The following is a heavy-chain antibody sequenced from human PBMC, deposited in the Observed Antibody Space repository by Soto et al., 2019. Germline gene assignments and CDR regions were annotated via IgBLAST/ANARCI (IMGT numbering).Heavy chain of an antibody. V-gene: IGHV3-30-3*01. CDR2: ISYDGSNK. Sequence: QVQLVESGGGVVQPGRSLRLSCAASGFTFSSYAMHWVRQAPGKGLEWVAAISYDGSNKYYADSVKGRFTISRDNSKNTLYLQMNSLRAEDTAVYYCARDLGGYPPGPYDFWGYYGMDVWGQGTTVTVSS. CDR3: ARDLGGYPPGPYDFWGYYGMDV. J-gene: IGHJ6*02. D-gene: IGHD3-3*01. CDR1: GFTFSSYA.